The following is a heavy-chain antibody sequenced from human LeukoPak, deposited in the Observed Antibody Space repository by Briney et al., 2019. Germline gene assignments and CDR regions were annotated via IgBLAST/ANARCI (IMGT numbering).Heavy chain of an antibody. D-gene: IGHD2-2*01. CDR3: ATVGGNPRYCSSTSCLIFDY. J-gene: IGHJ4*02. CDR1: GGSISSGTFY. V-gene: IGHV4-61*02. Sequence: PSETLSLTCTVSGGSISSGTFYWSWIRQPAGKGLEWIGRIYPSGSTNYNPSLRSRVTISLDTSKNQFSLKLSSVTAADTAVYYCATVGGNPRYCSSTSCLIFDYWGQGTLVTVSS. CDR2: IYPSGST.